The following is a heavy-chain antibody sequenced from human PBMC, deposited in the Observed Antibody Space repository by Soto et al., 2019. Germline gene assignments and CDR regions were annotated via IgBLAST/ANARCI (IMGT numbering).Heavy chain of an antibody. CDR1: GFTFSSYA. V-gene: IGHV3-30-3*01. CDR3: ARDRGITGTTFFDY. J-gene: IGHJ4*02. D-gene: IGHD1-7*01. CDR2: ISYDGSNK. Sequence: QVQLVESGGGVVQPGRSLRLSYADSGFTFSSYAMHWVRQAPGKGLEWVAVISYDGSNKYYADSVKGRFTISRDNSKNTLYLQMNSLRAEDTAAYYCARDRGITGTTFFDYWGQGTLVTVSS.